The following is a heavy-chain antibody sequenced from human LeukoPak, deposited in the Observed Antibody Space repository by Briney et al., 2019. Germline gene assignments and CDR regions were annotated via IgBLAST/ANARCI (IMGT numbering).Heavy chain of an antibody. CDR2: INAGNGNT. V-gene: IGHV1-3*01. D-gene: IGHD3-22*01. CDR1: GYTFTSYA. J-gene: IGHJ4*02. CDR3: ARAATPTGSGYYY. Sequence: GASVKVSCKASGYTFTSYAMHWVRQAPGQRLEWMGWINAGNGNTKYSQKFQGRVTITRDTSASTAYMELSRLRSDDTAVYYCARAATPTGSGYYYWGQGTLVTVPS.